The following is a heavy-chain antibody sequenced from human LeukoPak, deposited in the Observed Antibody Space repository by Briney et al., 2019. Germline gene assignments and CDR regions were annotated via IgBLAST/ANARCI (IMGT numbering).Heavy chain of an antibody. CDR1: GYAFTGFY. Sequence: ASLKVSCKTSGYAFTGFYIHWVRQAPGQGLEWMGRMNPKNGGANYSQRFQGRVTMTRDTSMNTAYMELSGLESDDTAIYYCARGGRDTSPYNWFDPWGQGTLVTVSS. J-gene: IGHJ5*02. CDR3: ARGGRDTSPYNWFDP. CDR2: MNPKNGGA. D-gene: IGHD2-2*01. V-gene: IGHV1-2*06.